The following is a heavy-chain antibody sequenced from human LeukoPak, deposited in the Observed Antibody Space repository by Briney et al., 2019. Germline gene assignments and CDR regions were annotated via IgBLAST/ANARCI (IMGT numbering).Heavy chain of an antibody. V-gene: IGHV4-59*12. CDR2: IYYSGGT. CDR1: GGSTSSYY. J-gene: IGHJ4*02. Sequence: SETLSLTCTVSGGSTSSYYSSSIRQPPGQGLEWIGYIYYSGGTNYNPSLKSRVTISVDTSKNQFSLNLNSVTAADTAVYYCARVDYDAIYWGQGTLVTVSS. CDR3: ARVDYDAIY. D-gene: IGHD2-8*01.